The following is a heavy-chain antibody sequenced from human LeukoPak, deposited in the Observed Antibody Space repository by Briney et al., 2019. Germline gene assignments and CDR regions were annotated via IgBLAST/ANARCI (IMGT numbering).Heavy chain of an antibody. CDR2: VSTYSGKT. CDR1: GYTFTSSG. CDR3: ARDLGYCSFGFGLGNCNRKWFDP. D-gene: IGHD2-2*03. V-gene: IGHV1-18*01. J-gene: IGHJ5*02. Sequence: ASVQVSCKASGYTFTSSGISWVRRAHGQGLEWMGWVSTYSGKTNYAQKFQGRVTMTRDTSTNTAYMELKNLRPDDTAIYYCARDLGYCSFGFGLGNCNRKWFDPWGQGTLVSVSS.